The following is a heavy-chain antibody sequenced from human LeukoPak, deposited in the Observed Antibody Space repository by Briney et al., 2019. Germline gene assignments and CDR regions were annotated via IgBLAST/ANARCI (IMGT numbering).Heavy chain of an antibody. CDR1: GDSLNSGNFY. CDR3: ARSNFDWLDTIGYYYYMDA. CDR2: VFTNGDT. V-gene: IGHV4-61*02. Sequence: SETLSLTCRVSGDSLNSGNFYWTWIRQPAGKGLEWIGRVFTNGDTSYNPSLKSPVTISLDTSKSQFSLNLTSVTAADTAVYYCARSNFDWLDTIGYYYYMDAWGKGTTVTISS. J-gene: IGHJ6*03. D-gene: IGHD3-9*01.